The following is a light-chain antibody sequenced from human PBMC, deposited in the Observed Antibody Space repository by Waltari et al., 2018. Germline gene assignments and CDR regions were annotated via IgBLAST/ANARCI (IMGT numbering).Light chain of an antibody. J-gene: IGLJ3*02. CDR3: AAWDSSLSAVV. CDR1: SSNIGNNY. V-gene: IGLV1-51*02. Sequence: QSVLPQPPSVSAAPGQKVTISCSGSSSNIGNNYVSWYQHLPETAPKLLIYENYKRPSGIPDRLSGSKSGTSATLGITGLQTGDEADYYCAAWDSSLSAVVFGGGTKLTVL. CDR2: ENY.